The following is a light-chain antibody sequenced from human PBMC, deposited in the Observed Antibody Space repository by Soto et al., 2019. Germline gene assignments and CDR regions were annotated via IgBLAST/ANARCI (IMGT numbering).Light chain of an antibody. CDR1: QSVSNNY. Sequence: EIVLTQSPGTLSLSPGERATLACRASQSVSNNYLAWYQQKTGQAPRLLIHGASIRATAILDRFSGSGFRTDFTLTISRLESEDFAVYYCQRYGSSPPFTFGPGTTVDIK. CDR2: GAS. J-gene: IGKJ3*01. CDR3: QRYGSSPPFT. V-gene: IGKV3-20*01.